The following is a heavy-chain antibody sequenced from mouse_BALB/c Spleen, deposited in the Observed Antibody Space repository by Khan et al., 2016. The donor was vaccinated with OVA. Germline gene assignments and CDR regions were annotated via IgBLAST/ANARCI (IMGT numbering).Heavy chain of an antibody. CDR2: IDPANGYT. D-gene: IGHD1-1*01. V-gene: IGHV14-3*02. CDR1: GFNINDTY. J-gene: IGHJ3*01. CDR3: ARMTYYDGSY. Sequence: EVQLQQSGAELVKPGASVKLSCTTSGFNINDTYIHWVKQRPEQGLVWIGRIDPANGYTKFDPRFRGQATITTDTSSNIAYLQLCSLTSEDTAVDYCARMTYYDGSYWGQGTLVTVS.